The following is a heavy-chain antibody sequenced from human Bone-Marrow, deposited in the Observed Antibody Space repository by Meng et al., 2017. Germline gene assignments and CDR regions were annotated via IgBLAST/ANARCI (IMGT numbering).Heavy chain of an antibody. D-gene: IGHD6-6*01. CDR1: GYSFTSYW. CDR2: IYPGDSDT. Sequence: KVSCKGSGYSFTSYWIGWVRQMPGKGLELMGIIYPGDSDTRYSPSFQGQVTISADKSISTAYLQWSSLKASDTAMYYCARQLSSSGAFDIWGQGTMVTVSS. CDR3: ARQLSSSGAFDI. J-gene: IGHJ3*02. V-gene: IGHV5-51*01.